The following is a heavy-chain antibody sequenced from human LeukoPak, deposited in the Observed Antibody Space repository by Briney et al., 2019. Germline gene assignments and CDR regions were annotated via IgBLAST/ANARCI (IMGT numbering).Heavy chain of an antibody. CDR3: AKDRGSITMIVVVPPVGYFDY. V-gene: IGHV3-30*18. CDR1: GFTFSSYG. D-gene: IGHD3-22*01. J-gene: IGHJ4*02. Sequence: GGSLRLSCAASGFTFSSYGMHWVRQAPGKGLEWVAVISYDGSNKYYADSVKGRFTISRDNSNNTLYLQMNSLRAEDTAVYYCAKDRGSITMIVVVPPVGYFDYWGQGTLVTVSS. CDR2: ISYDGSNK.